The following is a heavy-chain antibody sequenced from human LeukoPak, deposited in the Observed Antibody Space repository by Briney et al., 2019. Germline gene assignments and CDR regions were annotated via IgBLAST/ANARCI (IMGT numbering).Heavy chain of an antibody. CDR2: ISSSSSYI. J-gene: IGHJ3*02. Sequence: PGGSLRLSCAASGFTFSSYSMNWVRQAPGKGLEWVSSISSSSSYIYYADSVKGRFTISRDNAKNSLYLQMNSLRAEDTAVYYCARDGGSGSYGAFDIWGQGTMVTVSS. V-gene: IGHV3-21*01. CDR3: ARDGGSGSYGAFDI. CDR1: GFTFSSYS. D-gene: IGHD3-10*01.